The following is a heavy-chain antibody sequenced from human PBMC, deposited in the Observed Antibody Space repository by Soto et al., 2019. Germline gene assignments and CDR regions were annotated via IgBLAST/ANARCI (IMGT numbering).Heavy chain of an antibody. CDR2: VSSDGSFT. J-gene: IGHJ4*02. CDR1: GFTFSKYW. V-gene: IGHV3-74*01. CDR3: AREGDMGSSAFDC. Sequence: EVQLVESGGGLVQPGGSLRLSCAASGFTFSKYWMHWVRQAPGKGLVWVARVSSDGSFTYYADSVKGRFTISTDNAQNTLYLQMSTLRPDDTAVYYCAREGDMGSSAFDCWGQGTLVTVSS. D-gene: IGHD3-10*01.